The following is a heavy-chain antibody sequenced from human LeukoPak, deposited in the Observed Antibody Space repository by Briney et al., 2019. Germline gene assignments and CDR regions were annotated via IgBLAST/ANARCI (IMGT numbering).Heavy chain of an antibody. D-gene: IGHD1-26*01. CDR3: AREIIVGATTWYFDL. Sequence: SETLSLTCAVYGGSFSDYYWSWIRQPPGKGLEWIGHIYYSGSTYYNPSLKSRVTISVDTSKNQFSLKLSSVTVADTAVYYCAREIIVGATTWYFDLWGRGTLVTVSS. V-gene: IGHV4-30-4*01. CDR2: IYYSGST. J-gene: IGHJ2*01. CDR1: GGSFSDYY.